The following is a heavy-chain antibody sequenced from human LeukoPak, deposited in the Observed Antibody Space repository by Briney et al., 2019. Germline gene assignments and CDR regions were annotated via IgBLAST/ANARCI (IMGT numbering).Heavy chain of an antibody. Sequence: SETLSLTCTVSGGSFNNYFWSWIRQPPGKGLEWIGYIYYSGTTSYNPSLKSRVTISVDTSKNQFSLKLSSVTAADTAVYYCARDGPESGYGIDYWGQGTLVTVSS. J-gene: IGHJ4*02. CDR1: GGSFNNYF. CDR2: IYYSGTT. D-gene: IGHD5-12*01. CDR3: ARDGPESGYGIDY. V-gene: IGHV4-59*01.